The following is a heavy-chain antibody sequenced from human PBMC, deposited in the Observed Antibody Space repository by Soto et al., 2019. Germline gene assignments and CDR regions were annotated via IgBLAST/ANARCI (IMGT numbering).Heavy chain of an antibody. V-gene: IGHV3-23*01. CDR3: AKGSIEYSASVDN. Sequence: DVQLLESGGGLVQPGGSLRLSCAASGFSFSSYAMVWVRQAPGKGLEWVSVISARGGSSYFADSVKGRFTISRDNSKNVLSLELNSLRAEDTAICFCAKGSIEYSASVDNWGQGTLVLVSS. CDR1: GFSFSSYA. J-gene: IGHJ4*02. D-gene: IGHD4-4*01. CDR2: ISARGGSS.